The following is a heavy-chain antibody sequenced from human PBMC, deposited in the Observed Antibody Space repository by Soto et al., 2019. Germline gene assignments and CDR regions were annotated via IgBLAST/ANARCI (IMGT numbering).Heavy chain of an antibody. Sequence: GGSLRLSCAASGFTFSSYGMHWVRQAPGKGLEWVAVISYERSNKYYADSVKGRFTISRDNSKNTLYLQMNSLRAEDTAVYYCAKDLVFDYWGQGTLVTVS. CDR3: AKDLVFDY. D-gene: IGHD3-10*01. CDR2: ISYERSNK. V-gene: IGHV3-30*18. J-gene: IGHJ4*02. CDR1: GFTFSSYG.